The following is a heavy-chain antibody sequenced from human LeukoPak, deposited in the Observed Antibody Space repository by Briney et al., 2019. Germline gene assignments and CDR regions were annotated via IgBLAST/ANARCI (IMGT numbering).Heavy chain of an antibody. V-gene: IGHV3-48*01. Sequence: GGSLRLSCAASGFTFSSYSMTWVRQAPGKGLEWVSYISSSSSTIYYADSVKGRFTISRDNAKNSLYLQMNSLRAEDTAVYYCARRTTVAGDYWGQGTLVTVSS. CDR3: ARRTTVAGDY. CDR1: GFTFSSYS. J-gene: IGHJ4*02. CDR2: ISSSSSTI. D-gene: IGHD4-23*01.